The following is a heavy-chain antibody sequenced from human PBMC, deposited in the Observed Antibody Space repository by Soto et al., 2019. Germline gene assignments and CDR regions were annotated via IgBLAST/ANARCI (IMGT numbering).Heavy chain of an antibody. J-gene: IGHJ6*02. D-gene: IGHD1-20*01. V-gene: IGHV4-59*01. CDR1: GGSISSYY. Sequence: QVQLQESGPGLVKPSETLSLTCTVSGGSISSYYWRWIRQPPGKGLEWIGYIYYSGSTNYNPSLRRRVILSVDMSKTQSSLKLSSVTASYTAVYYCVTHNPSYGMDVWGQGTTVTVSS. CDR2: IYYSGST. CDR3: VTHNPSYGMDV.